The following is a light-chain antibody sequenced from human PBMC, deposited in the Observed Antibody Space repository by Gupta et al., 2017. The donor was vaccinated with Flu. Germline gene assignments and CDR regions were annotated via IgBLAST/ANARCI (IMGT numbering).Light chain of an antibody. CDR2: LGS. CDR1: QCLLHSNGYNH. Sequence: TPGEAASISCRSSQCLLHSNGYNHLDWYLQKPGQSPQLLIYLGSNRASGVPDRFSGSGSGTDFTLKISRVEAEDVGVYYCRQALPTPRTFGQGTKVEIK. V-gene: IGKV2-28*01. CDR3: RQALPTPRT. J-gene: IGKJ1*01.